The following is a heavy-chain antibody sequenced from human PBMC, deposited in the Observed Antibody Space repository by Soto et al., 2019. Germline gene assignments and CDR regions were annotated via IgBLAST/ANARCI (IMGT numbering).Heavy chain of an antibody. J-gene: IGHJ6*03. CDR3: AGIIAAASYYYYMDV. Sequence: SETLSLTCTVSGGSISSYYWSWIRQPPGKGLEWIGYIYYSGSTNYNPSLKSRVTISVDTSKNQFSLKLSSVTAADTAVYYCAGIIAAASYYYYMDVWGKGTTVTVSS. CDR2: IYYSGST. CDR1: GGSISSYY. D-gene: IGHD6-13*01. V-gene: IGHV4-59*08.